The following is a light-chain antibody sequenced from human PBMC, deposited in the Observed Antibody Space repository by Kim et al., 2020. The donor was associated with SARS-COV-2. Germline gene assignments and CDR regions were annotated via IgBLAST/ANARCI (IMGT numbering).Light chain of an antibody. Sequence: DIQMTQSPSSLSPSVGDRVTITCRASQTISNHLNWYQQKPGRAPRLLIHAAFSLQSGVPSRFSGSGAGTEFNLTISSLQPEDFATYYCQQSYSTHYSFGQGTKLEI. CDR1: QTISNH. CDR2: AAF. CDR3: QQSYSTHYS. J-gene: IGKJ2*03. V-gene: IGKV1-39*01.